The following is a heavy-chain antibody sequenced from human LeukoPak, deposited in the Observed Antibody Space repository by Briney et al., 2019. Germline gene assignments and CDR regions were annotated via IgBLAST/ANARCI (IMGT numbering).Heavy chain of an antibody. V-gene: IGHV1-18*01. J-gene: IGHJ4*02. CDR1: GYTFTSYG. Sequence: VASVKVSCKASGYTFTSYGISWVRQAPGQGLEWMGWISGYNGNTNYAQNFQGRVTMTTDTSTRTAYMELRSLRSDDTAVYYCARVLVKIYMGNYYGLGTYLDYWGQGTLVTVSS. CDR3: ARVLVKIYMGNYYGLGTYLDY. CDR2: ISGYNGNT. D-gene: IGHD3-10*01.